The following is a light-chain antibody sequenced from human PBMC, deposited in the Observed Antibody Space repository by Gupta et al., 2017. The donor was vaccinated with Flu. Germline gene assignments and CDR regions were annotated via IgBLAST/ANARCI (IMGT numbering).Light chain of an antibody. V-gene: IGKV3-20*01. J-gene: IGKJ2*01. CDR3: QQYGGSTYT. Sequence: EIVLTQSPGTLSLSPGERVTLSCRASQRLDSRHLAWYQQKPGQAPRLLIYGASSRATGIPDRFSGSGSGTDFTVTISRLEPEDSAVYYCQQYGGSTYTFGQGTKLEIK. CDR2: GAS. CDR1: QRLDSRH.